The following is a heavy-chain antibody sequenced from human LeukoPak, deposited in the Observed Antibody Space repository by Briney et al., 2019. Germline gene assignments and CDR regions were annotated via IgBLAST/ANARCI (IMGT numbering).Heavy chain of an antibody. V-gene: IGHV3-66*01. CDR1: GLTVGSKY. J-gene: IGHJ4*02. CDR2: IYRGGDT. CDR3: ATRPDGNDFPYFDF. D-gene: IGHD5-12*01. Sequence: PGGSLRLSCAASGLTVGSKYMGWVRQAPGKGLEWVSVIYRGGDTYYADSVRGRFTVSRDISQNTLYLQMNRLRVKDTAVYYCATRPDGNDFPYFDFWGQGTLVLVSS.